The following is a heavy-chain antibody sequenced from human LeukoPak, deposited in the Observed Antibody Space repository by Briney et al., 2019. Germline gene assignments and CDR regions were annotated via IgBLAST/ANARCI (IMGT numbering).Heavy chain of an antibody. D-gene: IGHD2-2*01. J-gene: IGHJ4*02. V-gene: IGHV3-21*01. CDR1: GFTFSSYS. CDR3: ARDLASRMPDY. Sequence: GGSLRLSCAASGFTFSSYSMNWIRQAPGKGLEWVSSISSSSSYIYYADSVKRRFTISRDNAKNSLYLQMNSLRAEDTAVYYCARDLASRMPDYWGQGTLVTVSS. CDR2: ISSSSSYI.